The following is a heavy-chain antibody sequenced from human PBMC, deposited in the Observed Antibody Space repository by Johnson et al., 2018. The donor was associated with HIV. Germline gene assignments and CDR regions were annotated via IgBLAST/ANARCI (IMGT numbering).Heavy chain of an antibody. V-gene: IGHV3-11*04. D-gene: IGHD3-22*01. CDR3: AREGYDSSGYSDAFDI. Sequence: QVQLVESGGGVVRPGGSLRLSCAASGFTFCDYYMSWIRQAPGKGLEWVSYISSRGSTIYYADSVKGRFTISRDNAKNALYVQMNSLRAEDTAVYYCAREGYDSSGYSDAFDIWGQGTMVTVSS. J-gene: IGHJ3*02. CDR2: ISSRGSTI. CDR1: GFTFCDYY.